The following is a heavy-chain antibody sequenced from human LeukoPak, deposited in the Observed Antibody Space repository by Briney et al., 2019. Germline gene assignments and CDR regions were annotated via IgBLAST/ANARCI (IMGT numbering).Heavy chain of an antibody. J-gene: IGHJ4*02. CDR3: ARDSGSSGRYYDSSGYWATTIKGDFDS. Sequence: GGSLRLSCAASGFTFSNYWMSWARQAPGKGLEWVAVISFDGSNKFYADSVKGQFTISRDNSKNTLYLQVNTLRPEDTAVYYCARDSGSSGRYYDSSGYWATTIKGDFDSWGQGTLVTVSS. V-gene: IGHV3-30-3*01. CDR1: GFTFSNYW. D-gene: IGHD3-22*01. CDR2: ISFDGSNK.